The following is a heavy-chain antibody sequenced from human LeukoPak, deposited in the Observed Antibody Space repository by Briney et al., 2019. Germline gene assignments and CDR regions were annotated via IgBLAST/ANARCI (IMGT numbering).Heavy chain of an antibody. D-gene: IGHD6-13*01. Sequence: ASVKVSCKASGYTFTSYGISWVRQAPGQGLEWMGWISAYNDNTNYAQKLQGRVTMTTDTSTSTAYMELRSLRSDDTAVYYCAREVHTAAAGTMIDYWGQGTLVTVSS. V-gene: IGHV1-18*01. CDR3: AREVHTAAAGTMIDY. CDR2: ISAYNDNT. J-gene: IGHJ4*02. CDR1: GYTFTSYG.